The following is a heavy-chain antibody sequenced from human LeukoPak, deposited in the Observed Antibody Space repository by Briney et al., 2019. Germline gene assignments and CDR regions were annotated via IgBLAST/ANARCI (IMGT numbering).Heavy chain of an antibody. CDR1: GGSISSYY. CDR2: VHSIGYT. J-gene: IGHJ2*01. CDR3: ARHITDSGSAFDL. Sequence: SETLSLTCTVPGGSISSYYWGWVRQPPGKGLEWIAYVHSIGYTNYNPSLKSRVTISMDTSKDQFSLKLISVTAADTAVYYCARHITDSGSAFDLWGRGTLVTVSS. D-gene: IGHD3-10*01. V-gene: IGHV4-59*08.